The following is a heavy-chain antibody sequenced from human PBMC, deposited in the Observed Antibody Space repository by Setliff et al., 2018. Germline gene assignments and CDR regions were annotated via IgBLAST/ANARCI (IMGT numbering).Heavy chain of an antibody. Sequence: GESLKISCKASGYSFTDYWIAWVRQMPGKGLEWMGIIYPSNSNIKYSPSFEVQITFSVDKSITTAYLQWSSLKASDTAIYYCARHRVGNSGYAIPILDFWGQGALVTVSS. D-gene: IGHD5-12*01. CDR1: GYSFTDYW. CDR3: ARHRVGNSGYAIPILDF. J-gene: IGHJ4*02. V-gene: IGHV5-51*01. CDR2: IYPSNSNI.